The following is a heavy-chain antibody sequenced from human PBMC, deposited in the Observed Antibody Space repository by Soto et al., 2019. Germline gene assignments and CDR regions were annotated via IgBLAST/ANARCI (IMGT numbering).Heavy chain of an antibody. V-gene: IGHV1-46*01. J-gene: IGHJ5*02. D-gene: IGHD3-22*01. CDR2: INPSGGST. CDR3: ARLFQYYYDRSGKWAGFAP. CDR1: GYTFTSYY. Sequence: GASAKASSKASGYTFTSYYMHWARQSPGQGLEWMGIINPSGGSTSYAQKFQGRVTMTRDTSTSTVYMELSSLRSEDTAVSYCARLFQYYYDRSGKWAGFAPWGKGTLVPVSP.